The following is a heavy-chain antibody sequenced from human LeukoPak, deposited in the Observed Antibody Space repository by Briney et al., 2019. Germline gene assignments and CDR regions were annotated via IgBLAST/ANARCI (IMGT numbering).Heavy chain of an antibody. V-gene: IGHV4-34*09. D-gene: IGHD1-1*01. CDR1: GGSFSGYY. J-gene: IGHJ4*02. CDR2: INHSGST. CDR3: ASTRWPHKDDY. Sequence: SETLSLTRAVYGGSFSGYYWSWIRQPPGKGLEWIGEINHSGSTNYNPSLKSRVTISVDTSKNQFSLKLSSVTAADTAVYYCASTRWPHKDDYWGQGTLVTVSS.